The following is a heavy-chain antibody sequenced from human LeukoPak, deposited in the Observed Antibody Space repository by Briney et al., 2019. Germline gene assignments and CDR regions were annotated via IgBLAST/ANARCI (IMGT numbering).Heavy chain of an antibody. CDR3: ARRVAVTGIYCFDH. J-gene: IGHJ4*02. V-gene: IGHV4-59*08. D-gene: IGHD6-19*01. CDR2: VYYSGAT. CDR1: GGSISAYY. Sequence: SETLSLTCTVSGGSISAYYWSWIRQPPGKGLGWIGYVYYSGATNYNPSLKSRVTISLETSKNQFSLRLTSVTAADTAVYYCARRVAVTGIYCFDHWGQGTPVTVSS.